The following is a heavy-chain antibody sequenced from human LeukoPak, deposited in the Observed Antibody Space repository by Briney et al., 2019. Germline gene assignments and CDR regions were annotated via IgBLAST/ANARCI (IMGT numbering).Heavy chain of an antibody. D-gene: IGHD3-10*01. CDR2: IYYSGST. V-gene: IGHV4-39*01. Sequence: PSETLSLTCTVSGGSISSSSYYWGWIRQPPGKGLEWIGSIYYSGSTYYNPSLKSRVTISVDTSKNQFSLKLSSVTAADTAVYYCARQGETLLWFGELLSDQNYYFDYWGQGTLVTVSS. CDR1: GGSISSSSYY. J-gene: IGHJ4*02. CDR3: ARQGETLLWFGELLSDQNYYFDY.